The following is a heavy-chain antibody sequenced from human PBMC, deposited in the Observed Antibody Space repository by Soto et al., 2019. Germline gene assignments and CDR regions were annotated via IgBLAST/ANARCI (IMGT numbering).Heavy chain of an antibody. J-gene: IGHJ6*02. V-gene: IGHV1-69*12. Sequence: QVHLVQSGAEVKKPGSSVKVSCKVSGGTFNTYAISWVRQAPGQGLEWMGGIIPVFRAPDYAQKFQGRVTITADESARTAYMELKGLGSEDTAVYYCARDKGRPQLGGNYYYITDAWGQGTSVTVSS. D-gene: IGHD3-3*02. CDR3: ARDKGRPQLGGNYYYITDA. CDR1: GGTFNTYA. CDR2: IIPVFRAP.